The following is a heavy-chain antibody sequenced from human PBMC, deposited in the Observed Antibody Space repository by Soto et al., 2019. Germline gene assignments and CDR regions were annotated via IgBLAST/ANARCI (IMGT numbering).Heavy chain of an antibody. Sequence: SETLFLTCTVSGVSISSYFWSWFRQPPGEGLEWIGYIYYSGSTNYNPSLKSRVTISIDTPKNPTPLPLTSVTAADTVANYCAGVAHSTLKYMDYWGEGTLVTVSS. D-gene: IGHD4-4*01. CDR2: IYYSGST. J-gene: IGHJ4*02. CDR3: AGVAHSTLKYMDY. CDR1: GVSISSYF. V-gene: IGHV4-59*01.